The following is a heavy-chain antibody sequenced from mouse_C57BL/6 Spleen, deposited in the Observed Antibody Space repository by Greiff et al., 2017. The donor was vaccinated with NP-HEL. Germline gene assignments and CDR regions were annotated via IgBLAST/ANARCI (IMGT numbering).Heavy chain of an antibody. D-gene: IGHD1-1*01. Sequence: EVQGVESGGGLVKPGGSLKLSCAASGFTFSDYGMHWVRQAPEKGLEWVAYISSGSSTIYYADTVKGRFTISRDNAKNTLFLQMTSLRSEDTAMYYCARRSSSLYYFDYWGQGTTLTVSS. CDR1: GFTFSDYG. CDR2: ISSGSSTI. J-gene: IGHJ2*01. V-gene: IGHV5-17*01. CDR3: ARRSSSLYYFDY.